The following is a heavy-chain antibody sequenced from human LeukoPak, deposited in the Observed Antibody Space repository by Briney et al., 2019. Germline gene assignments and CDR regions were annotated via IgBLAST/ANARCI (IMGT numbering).Heavy chain of an antibody. CDR2: ISSSSSYI. V-gene: IGHV3-21*01. CDR3: ARDFIWFRELLGSNWFDP. J-gene: IGHJ5*02. Sequence: PGGSLRLSCAASGFTFSSYGMHWVRQAPGKGLEWVSSISSSSSYIYYADSVKGRFTISRDNAKNSLYLQMNSLRAEDTAVYYRARDFIWFRELLGSNWFDPWGQGTLVTVSS. CDR1: GFTFSSYG. D-gene: IGHD3-10*01.